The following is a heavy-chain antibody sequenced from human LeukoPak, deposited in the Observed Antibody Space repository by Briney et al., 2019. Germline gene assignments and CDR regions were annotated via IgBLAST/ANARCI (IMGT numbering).Heavy chain of an antibody. Sequence: SGGSLRLSCATSGFIFSTYAMHWVRQAPGKGLEWLAGISFDGSNKYYADSVKGRFIISRDNSKNTLYLQMNSLRAEDTAVYYCSASTGGTMWVFDYWGQGTLVTVSS. CDR3: SASTGGTMWVFDY. D-gene: IGHD1-26*01. J-gene: IGHJ4*02. CDR1: GFIFSTYA. V-gene: IGHV3-30-3*01. CDR2: ISFDGSNK.